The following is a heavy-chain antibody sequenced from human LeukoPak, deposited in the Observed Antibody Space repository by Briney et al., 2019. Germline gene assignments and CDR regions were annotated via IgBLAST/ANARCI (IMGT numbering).Heavy chain of an antibody. CDR1: GFTFSSYA. J-gene: IGHJ4*02. Sequence: PGGSLRLSCAASGFTFSSYAMHWVRQAPGKGLEWVAVISYDGSNKYYADSVKGRFTISRDNSKNTLYLQMNSLRAEDTAVYYCARDVSESSSWYGNLFDYWGQGTLVTVSS. V-gene: IGHV3-30*04. CDR2: ISYDGSNK. CDR3: ARDVSESSSWYGNLFDY. D-gene: IGHD6-13*01.